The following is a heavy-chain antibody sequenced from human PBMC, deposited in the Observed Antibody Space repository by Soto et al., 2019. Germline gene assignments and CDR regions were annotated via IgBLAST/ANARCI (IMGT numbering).Heavy chain of an antibody. Sequence: KASETLSLTCTVSGGSISSYYWSWIRQPPGKGLEWIGYIYYSGSTNYNPSLKSRVTISVDTSKNQFSLKLSSVTAADTAVYYCARDSRVGTYYYYGMDVWGQGTTVTVSS. J-gene: IGHJ6*02. CDR2: IYYSGST. V-gene: IGHV4-59*01. CDR1: GGSISSYY. CDR3: ARDSRVGTYYYYGMDV. D-gene: IGHD2-15*01.